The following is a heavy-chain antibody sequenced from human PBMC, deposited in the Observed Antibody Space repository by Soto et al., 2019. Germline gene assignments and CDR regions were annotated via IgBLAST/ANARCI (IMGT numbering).Heavy chain of an antibody. D-gene: IGHD3-3*01. CDR3: ARGTVSIFGVVIFGRPKARGYYFDY. Sequence: QVQLVQSGAEVKKPGASVKVSCKASGYTFTSYDINWVRQATGQGLEWMGWMNPNSGNTGYAQKFQGRVTMTRNTSISTAYMELSSLRSEDTAVYYCARGTVSIFGVVIFGRPKARGYYFDYWGQGTLVTVSS. J-gene: IGHJ4*02. CDR1: GYTFTSYD. V-gene: IGHV1-8*01. CDR2: MNPNSGNT.